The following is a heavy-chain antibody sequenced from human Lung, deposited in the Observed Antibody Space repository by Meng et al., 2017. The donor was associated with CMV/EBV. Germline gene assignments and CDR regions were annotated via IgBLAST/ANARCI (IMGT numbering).Heavy chain of an antibody. CDR1: VGSFSDYP. CDR3: ARGRSRYYCSFYFDS. V-gene: IGHV4-34*01. Sequence: SETLSLXXAVYVGSFSDYPWNWIRQPPGKGLGWIGEIDHSGTTNYNPSLKSRVTISVDTSNSQFSLKRSSVTAADTAVYYCARGRSRYYCSFYFDSWGQGXLVTVSS. CDR2: IDHSGTT. J-gene: IGHJ4*02. D-gene: IGHD2/OR15-2a*01.